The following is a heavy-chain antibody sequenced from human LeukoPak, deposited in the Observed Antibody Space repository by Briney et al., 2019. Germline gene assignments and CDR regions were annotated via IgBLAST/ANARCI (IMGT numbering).Heavy chain of an antibody. D-gene: IGHD1-1*01. Sequence: GESLKISCKGSGYSFTSYWIGWVRQMPGKGLEWMGIIYPGDSDTRYSPSFQGQVTISADKSISTAYLQWSSLKASDTAMYYCARQRDWNEPSDAFDIWGQGTMVTVSS. CDR3: ARQRDWNEPSDAFDI. CDR1: GYSFTSYW. J-gene: IGHJ3*02. V-gene: IGHV5-51*01. CDR2: IYPGDSDT.